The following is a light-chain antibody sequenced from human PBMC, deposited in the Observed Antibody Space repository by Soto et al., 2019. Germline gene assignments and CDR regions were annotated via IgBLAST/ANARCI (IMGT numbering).Light chain of an antibody. CDR3: SSNSSSSPYV. Sequence: QSALTQPASVSGSPGQSITISCTGTNSDVGGYNYVSWYQQHPGKAPKLMIYDVSNRPSGVSNRFSGSKSGNTASLTISGPQGEDQGGYYLSSNSSSSPYVLGTGTKVTVL. CDR2: DVS. J-gene: IGLJ1*01. CDR1: NSDVGGYNY. V-gene: IGLV2-14*01.